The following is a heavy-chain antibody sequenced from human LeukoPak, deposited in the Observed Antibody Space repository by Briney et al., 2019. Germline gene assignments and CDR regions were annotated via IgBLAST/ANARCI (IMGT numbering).Heavy chain of an antibody. D-gene: IGHD3-10*01. J-gene: IGHJ6*03. CDR1: GFTFSSYW. CDR3: ARAITMVRGVSHYYYMDV. Sequence: GGSLRLSCAASGFTFSSYWMSWVRQAPGKGLEWVANIKQDGSEKYYVDSVKGRFTISRDNAKNSLYLQMNSLRAEDTAVYYCARAITMVRGVSHYYYMDVWGKGTTVTISS. V-gene: IGHV3-7*01. CDR2: IKQDGSEK.